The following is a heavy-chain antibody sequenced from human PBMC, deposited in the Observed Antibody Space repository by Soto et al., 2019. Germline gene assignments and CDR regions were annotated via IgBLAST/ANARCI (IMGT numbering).Heavy chain of an antibody. Sequence: EVQLVESGGGLVQPGGSLRLSCAASGFTFTDYWMRWVRQAPGKGLEWVANIKKEGKETYYVESVKGRFTISRDNAKNSLVLQMNSMRGEDTAVDYCAKGQWLDYYWGQGTLVTVSA. CDR1: GFTFTDYW. D-gene: IGHD6-19*01. CDR2: IKKEGKET. V-gene: IGHV3-7*01. CDR3: AKGQWLDYY. J-gene: IGHJ4*02.